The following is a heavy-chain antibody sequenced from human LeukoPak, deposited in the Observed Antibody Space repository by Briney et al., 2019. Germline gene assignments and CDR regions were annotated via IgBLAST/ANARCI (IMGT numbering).Heavy chain of an antibody. J-gene: IGHJ4*02. V-gene: IGHV3-30-3*01. CDR3: ARDAMYYYDSSGYSAYFDY. CDR2: ISYDGSNK. D-gene: IGHD3-22*01. CDR1: GFTFSSYA. Sequence: PGGSLRLSCAASGFTFSSYAMHWVRQAPGKGLEWVAVISYDGSNKYYADSVKGRFTISRDNSKYTLYLQMNSLRAEDTAVYYCARDAMYYYDSSGYSAYFDYWGQVTLVTVSS.